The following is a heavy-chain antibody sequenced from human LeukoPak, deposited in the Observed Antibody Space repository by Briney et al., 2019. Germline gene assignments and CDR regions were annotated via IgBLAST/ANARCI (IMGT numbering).Heavy chain of an antibody. J-gene: IGHJ6*02. D-gene: IGHD1-20*01. CDR1: GFTFSSYG. CDR3: ANNSGITGTRNTYYYYYGMDV. CDR2: IWYDGSNK. V-gene: IGHV3-33*06. Sequence: GSLRLSCAASGFTFSSYGMHWVRRAPGKGLEWVAVIWYDGSNKYYADSVKGRFTISRDNSKNTLYLQMNSLRAEDTAVYYCANNSGITGTRNTYYYYYGMDVWGQGTTVTASS.